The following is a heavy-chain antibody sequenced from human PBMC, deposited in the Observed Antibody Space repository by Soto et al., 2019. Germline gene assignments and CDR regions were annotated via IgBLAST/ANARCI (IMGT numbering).Heavy chain of an antibody. D-gene: IGHD3-10*01. Sequence: QLVESGGGLVQPGGSLRLSCAASGFIFSNYWMSWVHQAPGKGLEWVANIKQDGSEKYYVDSVKGRFTISRDNAKNSLYLQMNSLRAEDTAVYYCARDPLLWFGESPGSWGQGTLVTVSS. CDR3: ARDPLLWFGESPGS. CDR2: IKQDGSEK. V-gene: IGHV3-7*01. CDR1: GFIFSNYW. J-gene: IGHJ4*02.